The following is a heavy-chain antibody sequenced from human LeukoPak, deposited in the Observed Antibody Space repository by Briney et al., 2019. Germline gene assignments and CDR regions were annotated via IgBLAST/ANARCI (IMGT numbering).Heavy chain of an antibody. D-gene: IGHD6-13*01. CDR2: INSDGSST. V-gene: IGHV3-74*01. CDR1: GFTFSSYW. J-gene: IGHJ4*02. Sequence: GGSLRLSCAASGFTFSSYWMHWGRQAPGKGLVWVSRINSDGSSTNYADSVKGRFTISRDNAKNTLYLQMNSLRAEDTAIYYCARVLAAGTGYFDYWGQGTLVTVSS. CDR3: ARVLAAGTGYFDY.